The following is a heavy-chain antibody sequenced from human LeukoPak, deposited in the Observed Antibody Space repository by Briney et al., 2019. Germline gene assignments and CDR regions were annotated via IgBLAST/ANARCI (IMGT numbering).Heavy chain of an antibody. V-gene: IGHV4-34*01. J-gene: IGHJ4*02. D-gene: IGHD2-2*01. CDR1: GGSFSGYY. CDR3: ARHGLSMVVPAAETYYFDY. Sequence: SETLSLTCAVYGGSFSGYYWSWIRQPPGKGLEWIGSIYYSGSTYYDPSLKSRVTISVDTSKNQFSLKLSSVTAADTAVYYCARHGLSMVVPAAETYYFDYWGQGTLVTVSS. CDR2: IYYSGST.